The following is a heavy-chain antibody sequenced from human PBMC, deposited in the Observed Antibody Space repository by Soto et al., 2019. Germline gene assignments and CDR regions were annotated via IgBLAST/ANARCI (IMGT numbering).Heavy chain of an antibody. V-gene: IGHV4-4*02. CDR1: GGSISSSNW. CDR2: IYHSGST. CDR3: ARVKVYYDSSGYYYVGGGPAALLDY. J-gene: IGHJ4*02. Sequence: SETLSLTCAVSGGSISSSNWWSWVRQPPGKGLEWIGEIYHSGSTNYNPSLKSRVTISVDKSKNQFSLKLSSVTAADTAVYYCARVKVYYDSSGYYYVGGGPAALLDYWGQGTLVTVSS. D-gene: IGHD3-22*01.